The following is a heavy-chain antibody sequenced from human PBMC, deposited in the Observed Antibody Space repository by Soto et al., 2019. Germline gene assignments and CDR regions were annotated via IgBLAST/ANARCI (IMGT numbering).Heavy chain of an antibody. CDR2: IDPSDSYI. CDR1: GYSFNSYW. D-gene: IGHD6-13*01. J-gene: IGHJ6*02. V-gene: IGHV5-10-1*01. Sequence: GESLKISCKGSGYSFNSYWISWVRQMPGKGLEWMGRIDPSDSYINYNPSFQGHVTISADKSISTAYLQWSSLKASDTAMYYCARTSAAGKYYYGMDVWGQGTTVTVSS. CDR3: ARTSAAGKYYYGMDV.